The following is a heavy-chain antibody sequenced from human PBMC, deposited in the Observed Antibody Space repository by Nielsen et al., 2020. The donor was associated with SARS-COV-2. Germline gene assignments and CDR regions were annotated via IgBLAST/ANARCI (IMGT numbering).Heavy chain of an antibody. V-gene: IGHV1-18*01. J-gene: IGHJ3*02. CDR2: ISAYNGNT. Sequence: ASVKVSCKASGYTFTSYGISWVRQAPGQGLEWMGWISAYNGNTNYAQKLQGRVTMTTDTSTSTAYMELRSLRSDDTAVYYCARGPTYYYDSSGPDIWGQGTMVTVSS. D-gene: IGHD3-22*01. CDR3: ARGPTYYYDSSGPDI. CDR1: GYTFTSYG.